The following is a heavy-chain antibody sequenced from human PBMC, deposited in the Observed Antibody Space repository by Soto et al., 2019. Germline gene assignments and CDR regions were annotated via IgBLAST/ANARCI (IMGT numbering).Heavy chain of an antibody. CDR2: ISNDGSNE. CDR3: ARDPNRNFDY. Sequence: QVQLVESGGGAVQPGRSLRLSCAASGFTLSNFGMHWVRQAPGQGLEWVAFISNDGSNEYYADSVKGRFTISRDNSKKTLYLQMNSLGAEDTALYYCARDPNRNFDYWGQGTLVTVSS. V-gene: IGHV3-30*03. D-gene: IGHD2-8*01. J-gene: IGHJ4*02. CDR1: GFTLSNFG.